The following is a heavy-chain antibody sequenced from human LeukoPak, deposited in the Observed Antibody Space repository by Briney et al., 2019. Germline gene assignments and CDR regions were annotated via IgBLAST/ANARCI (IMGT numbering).Heavy chain of an antibody. CDR3: VKGFVHPTYYFDY. CDR1: GFTFGSYA. V-gene: IGHV3-23*01. CDR2: IGGAGGNT. J-gene: IGHJ4*02. D-gene: IGHD3-16*01. Sequence: PGGSLRLSCAASGFTFGSYAMSWVRQAPGKGLEWVSTIGGAGGNTYYTDSVKGRFTISRDNSKNTLYLQMNSLRAEDTAVYFCVKGFVHPTYYFDYWGQGTLVTVSS.